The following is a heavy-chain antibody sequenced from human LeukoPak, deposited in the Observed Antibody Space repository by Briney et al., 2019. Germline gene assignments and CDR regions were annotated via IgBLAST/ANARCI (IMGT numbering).Heavy chain of an antibody. V-gene: IGHV3-21*01. Sequence: PGGSLRLSCAASGFNFSSYSMNWVRQAPWQGLEWVSSISSSSSYIYYADSLKGRCTISRDNAKNSLYLQMNSLRAEDTAVYYCARAQAHGDYYYYYMDVWGKGTTVTISS. CDR1: GFNFSSYS. CDR2: ISSSSSYI. D-gene: IGHD3-16*01. CDR3: ARAQAHGDYYYYYMDV. J-gene: IGHJ6*03.